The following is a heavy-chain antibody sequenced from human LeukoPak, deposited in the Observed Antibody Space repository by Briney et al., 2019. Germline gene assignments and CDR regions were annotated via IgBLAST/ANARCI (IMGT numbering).Heavy chain of an antibody. CDR2: IKSKTDGGTT. Sequence: GGSLRLSCAASGFTFSNAWMSWVRQAPGKGLEWVGRIKSKTDGGTTDYAAPVKGRFTISRDDSKNTLYLQMNSLKTEDTAVYYCAKAQDGSYGGGAFDIWGQGTMVTVSS. V-gene: IGHV3-15*01. J-gene: IGHJ3*02. CDR1: GFTFSNAW. CDR3: AKAQDGSYGGGAFDI. D-gene: IGHD1-26*01.